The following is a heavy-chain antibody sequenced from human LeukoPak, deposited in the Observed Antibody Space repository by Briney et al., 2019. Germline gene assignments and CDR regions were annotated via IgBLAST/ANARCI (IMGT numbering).Heavy chain of an antibody. CDR3: AREGASGWYEHRYDY. V-gene: IGHV4-4*07. D-gene: IGHD6-19*01. CDR2: IYTSGST. J-gene: IGHJ4*02. Sequence: SETLSLTCTVSGGSISSYYWSWIRQPAGKGLEWIGRIYTSGSTNYNPSLKSRVTMSVDTSKNQFSLKLSSVTAADTAVYYCAREGASGWYEHRYDYWGQGTLVAVSS. CDR1: GGSISSYY.